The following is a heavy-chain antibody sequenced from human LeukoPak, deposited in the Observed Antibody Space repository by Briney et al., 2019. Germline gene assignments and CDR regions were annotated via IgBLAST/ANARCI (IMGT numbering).Heavy chain of an antibody. Sequence: SETLSLTCTVSGGSISSSTYYWGWIRQPPRKGLEWIGSIYDSGSTYSNPSLKSRLTISVDTSKNQFSLRLRSVTAADTAMYYCARDNLYCSTSTCYRGVGYWGQGTLVTVS. D-gene: IGHD2-2*02. CDR1: GGSISSSTYY. CDR3: ARDNLYCSTSTCYRGVGY. J-gene: IGHJ4*02. CDR2: IYDSGST. V-gene: IGHV4-39*07.